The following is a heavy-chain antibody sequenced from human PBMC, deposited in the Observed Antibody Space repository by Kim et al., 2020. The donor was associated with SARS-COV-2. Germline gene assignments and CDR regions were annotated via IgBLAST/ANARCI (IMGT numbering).Heavy chain of an antibody. CDR3: AKDQEGLEYYFDL. V-gene: IGHV1-2*06. CDR1: GSTFSGFY. D-gene: IGHD1-1*01. Sequence: ASVKVSCKASGSTFSGFYVHWVREAPGRGLQWMGRIDPDSGGTKSAQMFQGRVTMTRGTSIRTVYLELSRLRSDNTASYYCAKDQEGLEYYFDLWGQGTL. J-gene: IGHJ4*02. CDR2: IDPDSGGT.